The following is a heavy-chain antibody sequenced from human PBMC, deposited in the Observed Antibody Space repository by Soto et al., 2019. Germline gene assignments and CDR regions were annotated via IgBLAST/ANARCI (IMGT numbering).Heavy chain of an antibody. Sequence: GASVKVSCKASGGTFSSYTISWVRQAPGQGLEWMGRIIPILGIANYAQKFQGRVTITADKSTSTAYMELSSLRSEDTAVYYCARLRYSDYDSLAFDYWGQGTLVTVSS. V-gene: IGHV1-69*02. CDR3: ARLRYSDYDSLAFDY. J-gene: IGHJ4*02. D-gene: IGHD5-12*01. CDR2: IIPILGIA. CDR1: GGTFSSYT.